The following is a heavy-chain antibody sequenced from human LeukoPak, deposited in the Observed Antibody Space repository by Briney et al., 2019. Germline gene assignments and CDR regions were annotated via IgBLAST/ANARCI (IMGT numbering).Heavy chain of an antibody. D-gene: IGHD3-10*01. CDR3: ARDRPPRGELWFGAPAFDI. CDR1: GFTFSSYS. CDR2: ISSSSSYI. Sequence: GGSLRLSCAASGFTFSSYSMNWVRQAPGKGLEWVSSISSSSSYIYYADSVKGRFTISRDNAKNSLYLQMNSLRAEDTAVYYCARDRPPRGELWFGAPAFDIWGQGTMVTVSS. V-gene: IGHV3-21*01. J-gene: IGHJ3*02.